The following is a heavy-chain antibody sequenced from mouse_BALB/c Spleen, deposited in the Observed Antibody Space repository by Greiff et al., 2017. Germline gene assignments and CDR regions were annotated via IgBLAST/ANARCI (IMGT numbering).Heavy chain of an antibody. CDR2: INPGSGGT. D-gene: IGHD2-3*01. Sequence: QVQLQQSGAELVRPGTSVKVSCKASGYAFTNYLIEWVKQRPGQGLEWIGVINPGSGGTNYNEKFKGKATLTADKSSSTAYMQLSSLTSDDSAVYFCARSGDGYCDYWGQGTTRTVSS. CDR3: ARSGDGYCDY. V-gene: IGHV1-54*01. CDR1: GYAFTNYL. J-gene: IGHJ2*01.